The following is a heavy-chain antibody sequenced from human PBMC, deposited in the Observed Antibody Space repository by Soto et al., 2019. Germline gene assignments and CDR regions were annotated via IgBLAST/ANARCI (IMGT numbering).Heavy chain of an antibody. V-gene: IGHV3-30-3*01. CDR1: GFTFSSYA. CDR2: ISYDGSNK. Sequence: QVQLVESGGGVVQPGRSLRLSCAASGFTFSSYAMHWVRQAPGKGLEWVAVISYDGSNKYYADSVKGRFTISRDNSKNTLYLQMNSLRAEDTAVYYCAREGVSSSQVRYYGMDVWGQGTTVTVSS. J-gene: IGHJ6*02. CDR3: AREGVSSSQVRYYGMDV. D-gene: IGHD6-6*01.